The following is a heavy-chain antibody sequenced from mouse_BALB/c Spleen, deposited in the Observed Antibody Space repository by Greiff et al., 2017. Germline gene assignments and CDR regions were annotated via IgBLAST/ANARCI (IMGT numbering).Heavy chain of an antibody. J-gene: IGHJ2*01. CDR2: IDPENGDT. Sequence: VQLQQSGAELVRPGASVKLSCTASGFNIKDYYMHWVKQRPEQGLEWIGWIDPENGDTEYAPKFQGKATMTADTSSNTAYLQLSSLTSEDTAVYYCNGWDYDDLYFDYWGQGTTLTVSS. CDR1: GFNIKDYY. D-gene: IGHD2-4*01. V-gene: IGHV14-4*02. CDR3: NGWDYDDLYFDY.